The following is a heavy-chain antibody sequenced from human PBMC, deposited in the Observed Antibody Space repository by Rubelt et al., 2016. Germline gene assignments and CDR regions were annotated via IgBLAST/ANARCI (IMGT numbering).Heavy chain of an antibody. J-gene: IGHJ6*03. D-gene: IGHD3-10*01. V-gene: IGHV4-34*01. CDR2: INHSGST. Sequence: QVQLQQWGAGLLKPSETLSLTCAVYGGSFSGYYWSWIRQPPGKGLEWIGEINHSGSTNYNPSLKSRVTISVDTSKNQFSLKLSSVTAADTAVYYCARGVRGVKTHYYYYYYMDVWGKGTTVTVSS. CDR1: GGSFSGYY. CDR3: ARGVRGVKTHYYYYYYMDV.